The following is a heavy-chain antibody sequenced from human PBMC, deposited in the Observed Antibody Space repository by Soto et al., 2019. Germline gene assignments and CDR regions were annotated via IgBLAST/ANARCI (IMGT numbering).Heavy chain of an antibody. V-gene: IGHV2-26*01. CDR1: GFSLSNARMG. D-gene: IGHD2-2*01. Sequence: QVTLKESGPVLVKPTETLTLTCTVSGFSLSNARMGVSWIRQPPGKALEWLAHIFSNDEKSYSTSLKSRLTISKGTSKSQVVLTMTNMDPADTATYYCARIQGYCLSTSCYAGDHWGQGTLVTVSS. J-gene: IGHJ4*02. CDR2: IFSNDEK. CDR3: ARIQGYCLSTSCYAGDH.